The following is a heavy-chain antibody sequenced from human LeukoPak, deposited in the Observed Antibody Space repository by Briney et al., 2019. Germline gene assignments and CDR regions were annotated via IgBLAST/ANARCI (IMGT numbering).Heavy chain of an antibody. V-gene: IGHV3-30*04. J-gene: IGHJ4*02. CDR3: ARGYCSGGSCYHNYDY. CDR1: GFTFSNYA. Sequence: GGSLRLSCAASGFTFSNYAMHWVRQAPGKGLEWVAVISYDGSNKNYGDSVKGRFTISRDNSKNTLYLQMNSLRAEDTAVYYCARGYCSGGSCYHNYDYWGQGTLVTVSS. CDR2: ISYDGSNK. D-gene: IGHD2-15*01.